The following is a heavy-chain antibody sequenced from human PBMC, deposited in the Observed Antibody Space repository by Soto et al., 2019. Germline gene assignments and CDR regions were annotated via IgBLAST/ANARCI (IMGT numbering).Heavy chain of an antibody. CDR2: ISSSSSYT. CDR3: ARSGYTSGPRTDYYFDY. D-gene: IGHD6-19*01. J-gene: IGHJ4*02. V-gene: IGHV3-11*05. Sequence: QVQLVESGGGLVKPGGSLRLSCAASGFTSSDYYMSWIRQAPGKGLEWVSYISSSSSYTNYADSVKGRFTISRDNAKNSLYLQMNSLRAEDTAVYYCARSGYTSGPRTDYYFDYWGQGTLVTVSS. CDR1: GFTSSDYY.